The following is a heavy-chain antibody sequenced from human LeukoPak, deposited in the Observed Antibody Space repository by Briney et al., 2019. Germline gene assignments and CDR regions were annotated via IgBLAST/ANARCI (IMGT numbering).Heavy chain of an antibody. CDR2: IHYSGST. Sequence: TSETLSLTCTVSGGSISNYYWSWIRQPPGKGLEWIGYIHYSGSTNYNPSLKSRVTISVDTSKNQFSLKLSSVTAADTAVYYCARVRRGYSSSWTFDYWGQGTLVTVSS. D-gene: IGHD6-13*01. CDR3: ARVRRGYSSSWTFDY. CDR1: GGSISNYY. J-gene: IGHJ4*02. V-gene: IGHV4-59*01.